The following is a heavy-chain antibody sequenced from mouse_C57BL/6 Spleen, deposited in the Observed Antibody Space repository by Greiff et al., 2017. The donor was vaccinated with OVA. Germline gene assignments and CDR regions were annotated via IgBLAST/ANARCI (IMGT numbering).Heavy chain of an antibody. D-gene: IGHD3-2*02. CDR3: RAQATSYAMDY. V-gene: IGHV3-6*01. CDR2: ISYDGSN. CDR1: GYSITSGYY. J-gene: IGHJ4*01. Sequence: EVKLQESGPGLVKPSQSLSLTCSVTGYSITSGYYWNWIRQFPGNKLEWMGYISYDGSNNYNPSLKNRISITRDTSKNQFFLKLNSVTTEDTATYYCRAQATSYAMDYWGQGTSVTVSS.